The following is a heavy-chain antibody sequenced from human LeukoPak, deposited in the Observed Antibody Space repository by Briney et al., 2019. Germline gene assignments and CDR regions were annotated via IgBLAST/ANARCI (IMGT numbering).Heavy chain of an antibody. CDR2: ISYDGDDK. V-gene: IGHV3-30*18. CDR3: AKDSIRAGSGSYPGD. CDR1: GFTFSTYA. D-gene: IGHD3-10*01. J-gene: IGHJ4*02. Sequence: GESLKISCAASGFTFSTYAMHWVRQAPGKGLEWVAIISYDGDDKNYADSVKGRFTISRDNSKNTLYLQMSGLRAEDTAVYYCAKDSIRAGSGSYPGDWGQGNLVTVSS.